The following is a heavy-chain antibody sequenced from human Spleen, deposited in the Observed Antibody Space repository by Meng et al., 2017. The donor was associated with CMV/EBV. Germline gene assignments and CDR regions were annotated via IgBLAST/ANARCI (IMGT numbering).Heavy chain of an antibody. D-gene: IGHD4-17*01. CDR3: AKEHGGLYGVLDY. J-gene: IGHJ4*02. CDR1: GFTFSNYA. Sequence: GGSLRLSCKASGFTFSNYAMHWVRQAPGKGLEWVSAISGVGGGTYYADSVKGRFTISRDNSKNTLYLQMNSLRAEDTAIYYCAKEHGGLYGVLDYWGQGTLVAVSS. CDR2: ISGVGGGT. V-gene: IGHV3-23*01.